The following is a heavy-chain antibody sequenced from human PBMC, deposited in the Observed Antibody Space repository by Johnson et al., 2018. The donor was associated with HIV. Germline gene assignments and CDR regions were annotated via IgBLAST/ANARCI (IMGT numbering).Heavy chain of an antibody. CDR1: GFTFSSYA. D-gene: IGHD7-27*01. V-gene: IGHV3-30*04. J-gene: IGHJ3*02. CDR3: AKVLSPRPWGDDAFDI. Sequence: QMPLVESGGGVVQPGRSLRLSCAASGFTFSSYAMHWVRQAPGKGLEWVAVISYDGSNKYYADSVQGRFTISRDNSKNTLYLQMNSLRAEDTAVYYCAKVLSPRPWGDDAFDIWGQGTMVTVSS. CDR2: ISYDGSNK.